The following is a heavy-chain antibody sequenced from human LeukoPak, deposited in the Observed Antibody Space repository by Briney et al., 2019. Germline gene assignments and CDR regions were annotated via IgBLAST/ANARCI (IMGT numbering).Heavy chain of an antibody. CDR3: VRDNLENQWLERSY. J-gene: IGHJ4*02. CDR1: GFTFSLYN. Sequence: GGSLRLSCAASGFTFSLYNMNWVRQAPGKGLEWVSQVSASETSIKYADSVRGRFTISRDNVKNSVYLQMNSLRAEDTAIYYCVRDNLENQWLERSYWGQGTLVTVS. V-gene: IGHV3-48*03. CDR2: VSASETSI. D-gene: IGHD6-19*01.